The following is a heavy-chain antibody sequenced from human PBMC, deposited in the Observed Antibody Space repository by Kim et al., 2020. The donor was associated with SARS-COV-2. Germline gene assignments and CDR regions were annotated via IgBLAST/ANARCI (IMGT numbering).Heavy chain of an antibody. J-gene: IGHJ4*02. CDR3: ARDFLRVDGNYDFWSGYW. CDR1: GYTFTSYA. Sequence: ASVKVSCKASGYTFTSYAMNWVRQAPGQGLEWMGWINTNTGNPTYAQGFTGRFVFSLDTSVSTAYLQISSLKAEDTAVYYCARDFLRVDGNYDFWSGYWWGQGTLVTVSS. D-gene: IGHD3-3*01. CDR2: INTNTGNP. V-gene: IGHV7-4-1*02.